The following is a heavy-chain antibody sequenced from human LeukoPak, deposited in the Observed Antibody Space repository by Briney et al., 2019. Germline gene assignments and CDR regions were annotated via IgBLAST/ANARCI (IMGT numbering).Heavy chain of an antibody. D-gene: IGHD1-26*01. J-gene: IGHJ4*02. Sequence: GGSLRLSCAASGFTFSSYGMHWVRQAPGKGLEWVAVISYDGSNKYYADSVKGRFSISRDNTKGSLFLQLNSLRAEDTAVYYCVRDLGGRSGHWGQGTLVTVSS. CDR3: VRDLGGRSGH. CDR1: GFTFSSYG. CDR2: ISYDGSNK. V-gene: IGHV3-30*03.